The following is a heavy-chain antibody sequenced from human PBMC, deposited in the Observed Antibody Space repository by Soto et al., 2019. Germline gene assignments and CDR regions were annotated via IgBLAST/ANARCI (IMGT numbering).Heavy chain of an antibody. J-gene: IGHJ4*02. CDR1: GFTFSSYA. CDR2: ISYSGVST. Sequence: GASLRLSRAASGFTFSSYAMTWVRQAPGKGLEWVSAISYSGVSTYYADSVKGRFTISRDSSENTLSLQMNSLRVDDTAVYYCASTRGYSDYDLDYWGQGTMVAVSS. D-gene: IGHD5-12*01. V-gene: IGHV3-23*01. CDR3: ASTRGYSDYDLDY.